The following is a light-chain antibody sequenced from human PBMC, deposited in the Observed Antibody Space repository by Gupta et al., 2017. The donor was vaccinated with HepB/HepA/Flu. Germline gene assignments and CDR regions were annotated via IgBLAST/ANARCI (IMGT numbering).Light chain of an antibody. CDR1: SLRSYY. Sequence: SSGLTQDPAVSVALGQTVRITCHGDSLRSYYASWYQQKPGQAPVVVIYGKNNRPSGIPDRFSGSSSGNTASLTITGAQAEDEADYYCNSRDSSANHLVFGGGTKLTVL. CDR2: GKN. V-gene: IGLV3-19*01. J-gene: IGLJ2*01. CDR3: NSRDSSANHLV.